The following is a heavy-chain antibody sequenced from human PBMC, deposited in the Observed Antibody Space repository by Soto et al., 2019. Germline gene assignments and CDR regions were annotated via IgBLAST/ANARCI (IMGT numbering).Heavy chain of an antibody. CDR3: AHRFRAFLFDY. CDR1: GFSLSTSGVG. Sequence: QITLKESGPTLVKPTQTLTLTCNFSGFSLSTSGVGVGLIRQPPGKALEWLALIYWNDDKRYSPSLKSRRTITKDTSKNQVVLTMTNMDPVDTATDYYAHRFRAFLFDYWGQGTLVAVSS. CDR2: IYWNDDK. J-gene: IGHJ4*02. V-gene: IGHV2-5*01.